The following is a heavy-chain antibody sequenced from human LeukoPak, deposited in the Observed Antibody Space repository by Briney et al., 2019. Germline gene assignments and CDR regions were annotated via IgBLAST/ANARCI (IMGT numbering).Heavy chain of an antibody. V-gene: IGHV3-30*18. CDR2: ISYDGNTK. J-gene: IGHJ4*02. CDR3: AEKGMSYYDTSGYDY. Sequence: PGGSLRLSCAASGFTFSSYGMHWVRQAPGKGLEWVAVISYDGNTKYYADSVKGRFTISRDTSKNTLYLQMNSLRVEDTAVYYCAEKGMSYYDTSGYDYWGQGTLVTVSS. D-gene: IGHD3-22*01. CDR1: GFTFSSYG.